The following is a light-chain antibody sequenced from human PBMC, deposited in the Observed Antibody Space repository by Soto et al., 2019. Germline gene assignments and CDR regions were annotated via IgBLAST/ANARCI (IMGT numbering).Light chain of an antibody. CDR3: QKYNWVFT. V-gene: IGKV1-27*01. CDR2: AAS. J-gene: IGKJ3*01. Sequence: DIQMTQSPSSLSASVGDRVTITCRASQGISNYLAWYQQKPGKVPKLLIYAASTLQSGVPSRSSGSGSGTDFTLTISSLQPEDVATYYCQKYNWVFTFGPGTKVDIK. CDR1: QGISNY.